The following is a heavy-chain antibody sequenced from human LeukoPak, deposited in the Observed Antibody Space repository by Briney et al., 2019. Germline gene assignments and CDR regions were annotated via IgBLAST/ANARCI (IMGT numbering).Heavy chain of an antibody. D-gene: IGHD5-18*01. CDR2: IYYSGST. Sequence: SETLSLTCTVSGGSISSSSHYWGWIRQPPGKGLEWIGSIYYSGSTYYNPSLKSRVTISVDTSKNQFSLKLSSVTAADTAVYHCARRGYSSSYYYYYMDVWGKGTTVTVSS. CDR3: ARRGYSSSYYYYYMDV. CDR1: GGSISSSSHY. V-gene: IGHV4-39*01. J-gene: IGHJ6*03.